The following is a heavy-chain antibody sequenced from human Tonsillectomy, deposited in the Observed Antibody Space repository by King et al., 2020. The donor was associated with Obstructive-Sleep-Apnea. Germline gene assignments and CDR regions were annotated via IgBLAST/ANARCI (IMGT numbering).Heavy chain of an antibody. D-gene: IGHD3-10*01. J-gene: IGHJ6*04. CDR2: IRYDGSNK. CDR3: AKDRSLAYYYYGMDV. CDR1: GFTFSSYG. V-gene: IGHV3-30*02. Sequence: VQLVESGGGVVQPGRSLRLSCAASGFTFSSYGMHWVRQAPGKGLEWVAFIRYDGSNKLYADSVRGRFTISRDDSKITLYLQMHSLRPEDTAVYYCAKDRSLAYYYYGMDVWGKGTTVTVSS.